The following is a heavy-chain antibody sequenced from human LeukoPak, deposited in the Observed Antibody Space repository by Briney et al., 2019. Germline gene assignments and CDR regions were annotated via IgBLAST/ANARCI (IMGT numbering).Heavy chain of an antibody. CDR2: VSYDGNNT. CDR3: AREATVVVPDAIFYYYYFMDV. D-gene: IGHD2-2*01. J-gene: IGHJ6*03. Sequence: GRSLRLSCAASGFTFSSYAIHWVRQAPGKGLEWVAVVSYDGNNTYYANSVKGRFTISRNNSKNTLFLQMSRLRAEDSALYYCAREATVVVPDAIFYYYYFMDVWGKGTTVTVSS. V-gene: IGHV3-30-3*01. CDR1: GFTFSSYA.